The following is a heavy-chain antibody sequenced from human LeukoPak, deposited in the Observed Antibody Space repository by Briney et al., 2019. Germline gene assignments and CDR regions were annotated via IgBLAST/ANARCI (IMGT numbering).Heavy chain of an antibody. Sequence: ASVKVSCKASGYTFTDNYIHWVRQDPRQRLEWMGWINPNSGGTNYVQKFQDRLTMTRDTSIRTAYMELSSLRSDDTAVYYCARDHRLGAAGTRTNHFDYWGEGTLVTVSS. CDR3: ARDHRLGAAGTRTNHFDY. CDR1: GYTFTDNY. CDR2: INPNSGGT. J-gene: IGHJ4*02. D-gene: IGHD6-13*01. V-gene: IGHV1-2*02.